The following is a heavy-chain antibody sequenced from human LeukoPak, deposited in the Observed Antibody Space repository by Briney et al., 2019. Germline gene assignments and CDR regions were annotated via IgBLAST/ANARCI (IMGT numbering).Heavy chain of an antibody. CDR2: IKTKTSGGTT. CDR3: AKACYYGSGNQFDY. D-gene: IGHD3-10*01. J-gene: IGHJ4*01. V-gene: IGHV3-15*01. CDR1: GFTFSNVW. Sequence: GGSLRLSCAASGFTFSNVWMSWVRQAPGKGLEWVGRIKTKTSGGTTDYAAAVKGRFTISRDDSKNTVYLQMNSLRAEDTAVYYCAKACYYGSGNQFDYWGXGTLVTVSS.